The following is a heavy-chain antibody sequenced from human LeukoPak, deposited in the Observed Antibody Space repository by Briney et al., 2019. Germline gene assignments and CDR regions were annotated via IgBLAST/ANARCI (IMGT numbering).Heavy chain of an antibody. CDR1: GFTFSDYY. CDR3: ARDYNYCSSGRCYDAFDI. Sequence: PGGSLRLSCAASGFTFSDYYMSWIRQAPGKGLEWVSYISSSGSTIYYADSVKGRFTISRDNAKNSLYLQMSDLRAEDTSVYYCARDYNYCSSGRCYDAFDIWGQGTMVTVSS. D-gene: IGHD2-2*01. V-gene: IGHV3-11*04. CDR2: ISSSGSTI. J-gene: IGHJ3*02.